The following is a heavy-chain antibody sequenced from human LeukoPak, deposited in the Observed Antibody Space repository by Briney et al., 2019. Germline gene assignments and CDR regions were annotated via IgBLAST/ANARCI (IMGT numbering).Heavy chain of an antibody. Sequence: ASVKVSCKASGYTFTSYGISWVRQAPGQGLEWMGWISAYNGNTNYAQKLQGRVTMTTDTSTSTAYMELRSLRSDDTAVYYCARDQQVGMATINAVHAFDIWGQGTMVIVSS. D-gene: IGHD5-24*01. J-gene: IGHJ3*02. CDR3: ARDQQVGMATINAVHAFDI. CDR1: GYTFTSYG. CDR2: ISAYNGNT. V-gene: IGHV1-18*01.